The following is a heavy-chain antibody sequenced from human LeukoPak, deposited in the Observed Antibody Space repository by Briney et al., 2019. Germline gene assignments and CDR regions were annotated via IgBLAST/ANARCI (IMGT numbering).Heavy chain of an antibody. J-gene: IGHJ6*03. CDR2: ISAYNGNT. CDR1: GYTFTSYG. D-gene: IGHD4-17*01. Sequence: GASVKVSCKASGYTFTSYGISWVRQAPGQGLEWMGWISAYNGNTNYAQKLQGRVTMTRNLSISTVYMELRRLTSGDTAMYYCVRDSGDYYMDVGGNGTAVTVSS. V-gene: IGHV1-18*01. CDR3: VRDSGDYYMDV.